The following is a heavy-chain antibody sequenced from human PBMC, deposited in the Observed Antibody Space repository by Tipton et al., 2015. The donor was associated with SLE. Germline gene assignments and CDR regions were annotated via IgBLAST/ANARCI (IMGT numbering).Heavy chain of an antibody. CDR2: IYYSGNT. D-gene: IGHD7-27*01. Sequence: LRLSCTVSGGSISSYYWSWIRQPPGKGLEWIGYIYYSGNTNYNPSLKSRVTISVDTSTNQFSLKLSSVTAADTAVYCCARGDTGDDYFDNWGQGTLVTVSS. CDR3: ARGDTGDDYFDN. CDR1: GGSISSYY. J-gene: IGHJ4*02. V-gene: IGHV4-59*01.